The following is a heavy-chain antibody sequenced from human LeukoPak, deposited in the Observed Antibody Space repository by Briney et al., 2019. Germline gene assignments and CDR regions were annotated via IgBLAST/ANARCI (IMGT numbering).Heavy chain of an antibody. D-gene: IGHD6-19*01. J-gene: IGHJ4*02. Sequence: SVKVSCKASGGTFSSYAISWVRQAPGQGLEWMGGIIPNFGTANYAQKFQGRVTITADESTSTAYMELSSLRSEDTAVYYCASPGIAVAGFDYWGQGTLVTVSS. V-gene: IGHV1-69*13. CDR2: IIPNFGTA. CDR1: GGTFSSYA. CDR3: ASPGIAVAGFDY.